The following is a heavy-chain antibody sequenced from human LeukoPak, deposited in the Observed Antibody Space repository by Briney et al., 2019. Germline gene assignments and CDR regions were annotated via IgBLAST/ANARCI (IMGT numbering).Heavy chain of an antibody. Sequence: ASVKVSCKASGGTFSSHAISWVRQAPGQGLEWMGRIIPIFGTANYPQKVQGRVTTTTDESTSTAYTELSSLRSEDTSVYYCARGEFGGYVPNLSYWGQGTLVTVSS. CDR2: IIPIFGTA. V-gene: IGHV1-69*05. J-gene: IGHJ4*02. D-gene: IGHD5-12*01. CDR1: GGTFSSHA. CDR3: ARGEFGGYVPNLSY.